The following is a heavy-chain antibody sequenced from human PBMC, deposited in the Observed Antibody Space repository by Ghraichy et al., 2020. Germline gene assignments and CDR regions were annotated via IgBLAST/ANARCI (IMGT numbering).Heavy chain of an antibody. CDR2: ISGSGGST. J-gene: IGHJ6*02. D-gene: IGHD4-17*01. CDR1: GFTFSSYA. CDR3: AKSADAARISDYGDYTDLEDYYYSGMDV. V-gene: IGHV3-23*01. Sequence: GGSLRLSCAASGFTFSSYAMSWVRQAPGKGLEWVSAISGSGGSTYYADSVKGRFTISRDNSKNTLYLQMNSLRAEDTAVYYCAKSADAARISDYGDYTDLEDYYYSGMDVWGQGTTVTVSS.